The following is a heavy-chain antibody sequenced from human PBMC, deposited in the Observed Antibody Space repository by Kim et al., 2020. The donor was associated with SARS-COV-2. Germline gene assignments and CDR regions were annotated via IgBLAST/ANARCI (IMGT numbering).Heavy chain of an antibody. CDR3: ASSTGCPLSSYY. J-gene: IGHJ4*02. Sequence: YACSVKGRFTISRDNAKNTLYLQMNSLRAEDTAVYYCASSTGCPLSSYYWGQGTLVTVSS. V-gene: IGHV3-33*01. D-gene: IGHD3-9*01.